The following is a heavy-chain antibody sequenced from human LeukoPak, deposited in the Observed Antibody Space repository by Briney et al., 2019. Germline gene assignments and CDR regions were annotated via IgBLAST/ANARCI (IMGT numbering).Heavy chain of an antibody. CDR3: AREGMSTDGMDV. Sequence: GGSLRLSCAASGFTVSSNHNHMSWVRQAPGKGLEWVSVIYSGGTIFYADSVKGRFTISRDNAKNSLYLQMNSLRAEDTAVYYCAREGMSTDGMDVWGRGTTVTVSS. J-gene: IGHJ6*02. CDR2: IYSGGTI. V-gene: IGHV3-66*01. CDR1: GFTVSSNH.